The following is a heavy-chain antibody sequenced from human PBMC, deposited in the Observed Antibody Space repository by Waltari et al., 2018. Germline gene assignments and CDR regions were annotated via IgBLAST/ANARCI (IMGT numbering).Heavy chain of an antibody. CDR1: TFTFRAFW. V-gene: IGHV3-7*01. D-gene: IGHD4-17*01. J-gene: IGHJ4*02. Sequence: SVQPGGSLRLSCAASTFTFRAFWMSWVRQAPGKALEWVANIKQDGSEKYYMDAVEGRFTHSRDNAKNSVYLQMNSLRVEDTAVYYCARDRLGYGDYDYWGQGTLVTVSS. CDR2: IKQDGSEK. CDR3: ARDRLGYGDYDY.